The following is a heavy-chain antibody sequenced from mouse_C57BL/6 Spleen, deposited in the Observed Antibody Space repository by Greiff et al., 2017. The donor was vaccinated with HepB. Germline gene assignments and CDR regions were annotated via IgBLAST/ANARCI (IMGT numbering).Heavy chain of an antibody. D-gene: IGHD2-1*01. V-gene: IGHV1-53*01. Sequence: VQLQQPGTELVKPGASVKLSCKASGYTFTSYWMHWVKQRPGQGLEWIGNINPSNGGTNYNEKLKSKATLTVDKSSSTAYMQLSSLTSEDSAVYYCARERTRGYGNYEDYWGQGTTLTVSS. J-gene: IGHJ2*01. CDR2: INPSNGGT. CDR1: GYTFTSYW. CDR3: ARERTRGYGNYEDY.